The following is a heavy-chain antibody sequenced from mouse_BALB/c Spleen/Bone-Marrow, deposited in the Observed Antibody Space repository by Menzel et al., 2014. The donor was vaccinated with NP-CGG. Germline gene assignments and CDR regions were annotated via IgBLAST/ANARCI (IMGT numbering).Heavy chain of an antibody. J-gene: IGHJ4*01. CDR2: IYPSDSYT. Sequence: QVQLQQSGAELVRPGASVKLSCRASGYTFTSYWINWVKQRPGQGLEWIGNIYPSDSYTNYNQRFKDKATLTVDKSSSTAYMQLSSPKSEDSAVYYCTRYDNSHYYAMDYWGQGTSVTVSS. CDR3: TRYDNSHYYAMDY. CDR1: GYTFTSYW. V-gene: IGHV1-69*02. D-gene: IGHD2-12*01.